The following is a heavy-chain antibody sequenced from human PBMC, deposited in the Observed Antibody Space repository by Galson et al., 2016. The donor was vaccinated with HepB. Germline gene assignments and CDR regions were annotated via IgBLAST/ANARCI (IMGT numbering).Heavy chain of an antibody. J-gene: IGHJ6*02. Sequence: APGRGLEWVSGITRSGDATHYADFVKGRFTISRDNAKNSLHLQMNSLRAEDTAVYYCARDHRGRWLTDYYYYYGLDVWGQGTTVTVSS. CDR2: ITRSGDAT. D-gene: IGHD6-19*01. V-gene: IGHV3-11*04. CDR3: ARDHRGRWLTDYYYYYGLDV.